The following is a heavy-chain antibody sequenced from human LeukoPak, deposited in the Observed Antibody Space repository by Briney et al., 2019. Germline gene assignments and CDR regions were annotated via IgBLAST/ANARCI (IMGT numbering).Heavy chain of an antibody. CDR1: GFTFRDHT. Sequence: GGSLRLSCVASGFTFRDHTMHWVRQAPGKGLEYVLGARKNGDNVYSTKSVKGRFSVSRDNSRYTLYLQMGSLRDEDIGVYYCARERNSPIVPDVFGLWGQGTMVTVSS. CDR2: ARKNGDNV. CDR3: ARERNSPIVPDVFGL. J-gene: IGHJ3*01. V-gene: IGHV3-64*01. D-gene: IGHD6-6*01.